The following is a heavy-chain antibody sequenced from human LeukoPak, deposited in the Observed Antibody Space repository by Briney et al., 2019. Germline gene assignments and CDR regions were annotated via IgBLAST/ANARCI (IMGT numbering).Heavy chain of an antibody. CDR3: ATTVYGSGSYYD. J-gene: IGHJ4*02. CDR1: GYTLTELS. Sequence: ASVKVSCKVSGYTLTELSMHWVRQAPGKGLEWMGGFDPEDGETIYAQKFQGRVTMTEDTSTDTAYMELSSLRSEDTAVYYCATTVYGSGSYYDWGQGTLVTVSS. D-gene: IGHD3-10*01. V-gene: IGHV1-24*01. CDR2: FDPEDGET.